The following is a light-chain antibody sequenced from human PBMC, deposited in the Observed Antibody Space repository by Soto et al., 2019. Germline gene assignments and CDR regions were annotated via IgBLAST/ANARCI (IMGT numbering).Light chain of an antibody. J-gene: IGKJ1*01. CDR1: QSVSSTY. Sequence: EIVLTQSPDTLSLFPGERATLSCRASQSVSSTYLAWYQQKLGQAPRLLIFGASSSATGIPDRFSGSGSGTVFPLTSSRLEPEDFAVYYCQQYGSSRWTFGQGTKVEI. V-gene: IGKV3-20*01. CDR2: GAS. CDR3: QQYGSSRWT.